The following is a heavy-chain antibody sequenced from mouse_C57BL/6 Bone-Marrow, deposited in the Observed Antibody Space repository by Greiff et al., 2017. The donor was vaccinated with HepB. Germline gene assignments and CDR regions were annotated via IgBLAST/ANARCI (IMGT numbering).Heavy chain of an antibody. CDR1: GYTFTDYE. Sequence: VQLQQSGAELVRPGASVTLSCKASGYTFTDYEMHWVRQTPVHGLEWIGAIDPETGGTAYNQKFKGKAILTADKSSSTAYMELRSLTSEDSAVYYCTRFYYYGSSHLAWFAYWGQGTLVTVSA. CDR3: TRFYYYGSSHLAWFAY. D-gene: IGHD1-1*01. V-gene: IGHV1-15*01. CDR2: IDPETGGT. J-gene: IGHJ3*01.